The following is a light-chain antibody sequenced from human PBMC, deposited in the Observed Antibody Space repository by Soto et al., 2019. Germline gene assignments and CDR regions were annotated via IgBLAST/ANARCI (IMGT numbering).Light chain of an antibody. CDR3: QQYGDSPDTDRWT. Sequence: EIVLTQSPGTLSLSPGERASLSCRASQSVRSSSLAWYQQKPGQPPRLLIYGASSRATGIPDRFSSSGSGTDCTLTISRLAPEDFAVYFCQQYGDSPDTDRWTFGPGTKVEIK. J-gene: IGKJ1*01. CDR2: GAS. V-gene: IGKV3-20*01. CDR1: QSVRSSS.